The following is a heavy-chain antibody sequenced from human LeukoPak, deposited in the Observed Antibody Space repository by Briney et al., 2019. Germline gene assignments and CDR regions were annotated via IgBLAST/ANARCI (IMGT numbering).Heavy chain of an antibody. D-gene: IGHD3-22*01. CDR1: GFTFSSYA. V-gene: IGHV3-23*01. CDR2: ISGSGGST. J-gene: IGHJ4*02. Sequence: RGSLRLSCAASGFTFSSYAMSWVRQAPGKGLEWVSAISGSGGSTYYADSVKGRFTISRDNSKNTLYLQMNSLRAEDTAVYYCAKFPGYYDSSGYLDYWGQGTLVTVSS. CDR3: AKFPGYYDSSGYLDY.